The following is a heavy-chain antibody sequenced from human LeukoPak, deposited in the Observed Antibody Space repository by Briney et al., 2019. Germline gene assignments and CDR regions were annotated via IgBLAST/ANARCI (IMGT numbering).Heavy chain of an antibody. J-gene: IGHJ6*03. V-gene: IGHV3-48*03. CDR2: ISSSGSTI. CDR1: GFTFSSYE. CDR3: ARVGGTMVRGVIINDYMDV. Sequence: PGRSLRLSCAASGFTFSSYEMNWVRQAPGKGLEWVSYISSSGSTIYYADSVRGGFTIYTDNAKNSPYLQMNCMRAAVTVVYYCARVGGTMVRGVIINDYMDVWGKGTTVTVSS. D-gene: IGHD3-10*01.